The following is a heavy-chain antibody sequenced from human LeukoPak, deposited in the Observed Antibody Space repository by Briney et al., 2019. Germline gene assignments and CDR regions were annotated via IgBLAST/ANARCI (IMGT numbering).Heavy chain of an antibody. D-gene: IGHD3-10*01. V-gene: IGHV3-23*01. CDR3: AKDKEPYYYGSGTLGVDAFDI. Sequence: GGSLRLSCAASGITFSNAWMSWVRQAPGKGLEWVSAISGSGGSTYYADSVKGRSTISRDNSKNTLYLQMNSLRAEDTAVYYCAKDKEPYYYGSGTLGVDAFDIWGQGTMVTVSS. J-gene: IGHJ3*02. CDR2: ISGSGGST. CDR1: GITFSNAW.